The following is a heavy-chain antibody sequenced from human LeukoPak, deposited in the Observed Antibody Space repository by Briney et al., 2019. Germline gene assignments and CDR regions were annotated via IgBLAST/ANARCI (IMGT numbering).Heavy chain of an antibody. D-gene: IGHD2-2*01. J-gene: IGHJ6*03. Sequence: GASVKVSCKASGGTFSSYAISWVRQAPGQGLEWMGGIIPIFGTANYAQKFQGRVRITTDESTSTAYMELSSLRSEDTAVYYCASNVVPAAIKRYYMDVWGKGTTVTVSS. CDR3: ASNVVPAAIKRYYMDV. CDR2: IIPIFGTA. CDR1: GGTFSSYA. V-gene: IGHV1-69*05.